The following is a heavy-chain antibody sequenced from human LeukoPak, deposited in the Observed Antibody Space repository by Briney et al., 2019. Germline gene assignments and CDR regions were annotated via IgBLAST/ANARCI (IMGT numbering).Heavy chain of an antibody. Sequence: NAGGSLRLSCVASGLTFSNAWMSWVRQAPGKGLEWVGRIKSKTDGETTDYAAPVKGRFTISRDDSKNTLYLQMNRLNIGDTAVYYRITDPGAWAPIWGQGTMVTVSS. CDR1: GLTFSNAW. D-gene: IGHD1-26*01. CDR3: ITDPGAWAPI. J-gene: IGHJ3*02. V-gene: IGHV3-15*01. CDR2: IKSKTDGETT.